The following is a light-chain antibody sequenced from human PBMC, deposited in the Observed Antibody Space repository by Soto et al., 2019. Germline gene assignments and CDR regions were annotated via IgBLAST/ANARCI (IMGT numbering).Light chain of an antibody. J-gene: IGKJ1*01. CDR2: KAS. Sequence: DIQMTQSPSTLSASVGDRVTITCRASQSISSWLAWYQQKPGKAPMLLLYKASSLESGVPSRFSGSGSGTEFTLTISRLEPDDFATYYRQQYNSPVTFGQGPKVEIK. V-gene: IGKV1-5*03. CDR3: QQYNSPVT. CDR1: QSISSW.